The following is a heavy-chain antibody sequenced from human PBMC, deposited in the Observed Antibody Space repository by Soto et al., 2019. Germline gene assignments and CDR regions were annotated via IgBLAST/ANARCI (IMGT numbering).Heavy chain of an antibody. CDR2: ISGSGGST. CDR3: AKAKLWFGESSLDY. D-gene: IGHD3-10*01. CDR1: GFTFSSYA. J-gene: IGHJ4*02. Sequence: GGSLRLSCAASGFTFSSYAMSWVRQAPGKGLEWVSAISGSGGSTYYADSVKGRFTISRDNSKNTLYLQMNSLRAEDTAVYYCAKAKLWFGESSLDYWGQGTLVTVSS. V-gene: IGHV3-23*01.